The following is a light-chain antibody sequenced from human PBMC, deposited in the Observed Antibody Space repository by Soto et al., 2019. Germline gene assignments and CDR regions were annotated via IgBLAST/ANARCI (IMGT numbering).Light chain of an antibody. J-gene: IGKJ1*01. CDR1: QAIRSD. CDR2: GAS. Sequence: EIVITQSPVALSVSPGERATLSCRASQAIRSDLAWYQQKPGQAPRLLIHGASNRASGVPARFSGSGSGTDFTLTISRLEPEDFAVYYCQQYGGSPRTFGQGTKVDIK. CDR3: QQYGGSPRT. V-gene: IGKV3-20*01.